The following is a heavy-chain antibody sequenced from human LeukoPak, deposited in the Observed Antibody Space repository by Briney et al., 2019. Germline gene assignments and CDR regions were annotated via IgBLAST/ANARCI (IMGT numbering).Heavy chain of an antibody. CDR2: IYYTGSA. J-gene: IGHJ4*02. V-gene: IGHV4-61*08. D-gene: IGHD3-10*01. Sequence: SQTLSLTCTVSSGSVSNGDYYWSWLRQPPGKALEWIGYIYYTGSAYYNPSLGGRVTLSVDTSKNQFSVKLSSVTAADTAVYYCARSRNYYGSGDYWGQGTLVTVSS. CDR3: ARSRNYYGSGDY. CDR1: SGSVSNGDYY.